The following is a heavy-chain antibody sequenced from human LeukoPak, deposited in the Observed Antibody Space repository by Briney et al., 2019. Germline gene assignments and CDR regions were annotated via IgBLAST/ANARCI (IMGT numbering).Heavy chain of an antibody. V-gene: IGHV3-23*01. Sequence: HSGGSLRLSCAASGFTFSSYAMSWVRQAPGKGLEWVSAISGSGGSTYYADSVKGRFTISRDNSKSTLYLQMNSLRAEDTAVYYCAKIDYGDYADYWGQGTLVTVSS. J-gene: IGHJ4*02. CDR1: GFTFSSYA. CDR2: ISGSGGST. D-gene: IGHD4-17*01. CDR3: AKIDYGDYADY.